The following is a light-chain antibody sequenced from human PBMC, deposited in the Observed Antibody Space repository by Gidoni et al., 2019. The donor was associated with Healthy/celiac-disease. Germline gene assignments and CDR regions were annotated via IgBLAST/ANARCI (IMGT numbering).Light chain of an antibody. Sequence: DIQLTQSPSTLSASVGDRVTITCRASQSISIWLAWYQQKPGKAPKLLIYKASSLESGVPSRFSGSGSGTEFTLTISSLQPDDFATYYCQQYNSYPVTFXQXTKVEIK. CDR2: KAS. CDR1: QSISIW. V-gene: IGKV1-5*03. CDR3: QQYNSYPVT. J-gene: IGKJ1*01.